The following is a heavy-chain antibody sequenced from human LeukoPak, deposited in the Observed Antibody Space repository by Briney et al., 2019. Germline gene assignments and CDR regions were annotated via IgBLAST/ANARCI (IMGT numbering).Heavy chain of an antibody. CDR2: TSYDGINA. D-gene: IGHD3-10*02. CDR3: ARDGELFGELF. J-gene: IGHJ4*02. CDR1: GFTFSDYG. Sequence: GGSLRLSCAASGFTFSDYGMHWVRLAPGKGLEWLAVTSYDGINAYYADSVKGRFTISRDNSKNTLYLQMNSLRAEDTAVYYCARDGELFGELFWGQGALVIVSS. V-gene: IGHV3-30*03.